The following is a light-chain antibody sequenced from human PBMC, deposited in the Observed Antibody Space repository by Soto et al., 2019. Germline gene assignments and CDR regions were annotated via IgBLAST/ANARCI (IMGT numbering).Light chain of an antibody. CDR3: QQYNSWLWT. CDR1: QSVSSK. V-gene: IGKV3-15*01. CDR2: GAS. J-gene: IGKJ1*01. Sequence: EIVLTQSPATLSVSPGEGATLSCRASQSVSSKLAWYQQKPGQAPRLLIYGASTRATGIPARFSGSGSGTEFTLIISSLQSEDSAVYYCQQYNSWLWTFGQGTKWIS.